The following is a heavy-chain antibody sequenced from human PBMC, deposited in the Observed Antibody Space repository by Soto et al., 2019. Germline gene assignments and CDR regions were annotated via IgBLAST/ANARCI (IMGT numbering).Heavy chain of an antibody. Sequence: SETLSLTCTVSGGSISSDYWSWIRQPAGKGLEWIGRIYTSGSTNYNPSLKSRVTMSVDTSKNQFSLKLSSVTAADTAVYYCARGVGYCSSTSCSRGYYYGMDVWGQGTTVTVSS. CDR3: ARGVGYCSSTSCSRGYYYGMDV. CDR1: GGSISSDY. J-gene: IGHJ6*02. D-gene: IGHD2-2*01. CDR2: IYTSGST. V-gene: IGHV4-4*07.